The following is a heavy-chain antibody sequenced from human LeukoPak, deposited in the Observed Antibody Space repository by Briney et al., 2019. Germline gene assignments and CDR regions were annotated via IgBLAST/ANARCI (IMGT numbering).Heavy chain of an antibody. CDR2: ISTDNGNT. CDR1: GYTFTSYG. Sequence: ASVKVSCKASGYTFTSYGISWVRQAPGQGLEWMGWISTDNGNTNYAQKFQGRLTMTTYTSTSTAYMELRSLRSDDTAVYYCTRAHIAESSGWYPPPGWFDPWGQGPLVPVSS. D-gene: IGHD6-19*01. V-gene: IGHV1-18*04. CDR3: TRAHIAESSGWYPPPGWFDP. J-gene: IGHJ5*02.